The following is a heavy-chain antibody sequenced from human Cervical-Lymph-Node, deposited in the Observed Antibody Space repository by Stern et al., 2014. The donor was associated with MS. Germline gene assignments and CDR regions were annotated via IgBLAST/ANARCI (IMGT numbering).Heavy chain of an antibody. D-gene: IGHD1-26*01. CDR2: IYHSGSA. CDR1: GGSISSDNW. J-gene: IGHJ4*02. V-gene: IGHV4-4*02. Sequence: QVQLQESGPGLVKPSGTLSLTCVVSGGSISSDNWWSLVRQPPRKGPERIGAIYHSGSANYKPSLKSRVTMSADKPQNQYSVNGRFVTATDTAVYYCTRGGVVGANRLDYWGQGILVTVSS. CDR3: TRGGVVGANRLDY.